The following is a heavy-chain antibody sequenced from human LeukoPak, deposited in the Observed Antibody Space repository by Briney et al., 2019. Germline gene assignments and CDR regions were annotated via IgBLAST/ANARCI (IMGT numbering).Heavy chain of an antibody. CDR3: ARTYFDFWTVDS. D-gene: IGHD3-3*01. V-gene: IGHV4-39*01. J-gene: IGHJ5*01. Sequence: SETLSLTCTVSGGSISGSSFYWGWIRQPPGKGLEWIGNIYYSGSTYYNPSLRSRVTISVDTSKNQFSLKLSSVTAADTAVYYCARTYFDFWTVDSWGQGTLVIVSS. CDR1: GGSISGSSFY. CDR2: IYYSGST.